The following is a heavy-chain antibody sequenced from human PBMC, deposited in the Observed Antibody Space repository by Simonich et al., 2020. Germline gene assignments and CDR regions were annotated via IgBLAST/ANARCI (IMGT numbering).Heavy chain of an antibody. D-gene: IGHD1-1*01. CDR1: GGSFSGYY. Sequence: QVQLQQWGAGLLKPSETLSLTCAVYGGSFSGYYWSWIRQPPGKGLEWIGEINHSGSTNYNTTRKSRVNISVDTSKNQFSLKLSSVTAADTAVYYCARGKGWKNAFDIWGQGTMVTVSS. J-gene: IGHJ3*02. CDR3: ARGKGWKNAFDI. CDR2: INHSGST. V-gene: IGHV4-34*01.